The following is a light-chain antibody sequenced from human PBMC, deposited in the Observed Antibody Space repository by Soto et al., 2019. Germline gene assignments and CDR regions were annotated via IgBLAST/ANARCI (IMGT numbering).Light chain of an antibody. Sequence: DIQMTQSPSSLSASIGDTFTITCRASQDISILLAWYQQKPGRAPKLLIYGASTLESWVPSRFSGRGSGTDFTLTISSLQPEDFATYFCQQADSFPLTFGGGTKVDI. CDR3: QQADSFPLT. CDR1: QDISIL. J-gene: IGKJ4*01. CDR2: GAS. V-gene: IGKV1-12*01.